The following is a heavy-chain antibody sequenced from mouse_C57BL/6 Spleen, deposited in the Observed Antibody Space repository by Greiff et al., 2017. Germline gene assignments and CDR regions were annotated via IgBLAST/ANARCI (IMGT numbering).Heavy chain of an antibody. Sequence: QVQLQQSGAELAKPGASVKLSCKASGYTFTSYWMHWVKQRPGQGLEWIGYINPSSGYTKYNQKFKDKATLTADKSSSTAYMQLSSLTYEDSAVYYCARWTTVVANYFDYWGQGTTLTVSS. CDR2: INPSSGYT. CDR1: GYTFTSYW. J-gene: IGHJ2*01. D-gene: IGHD1-1*01. CDR3: ARWTTVVANYFDY. V-gene: IGHV1-7*01.